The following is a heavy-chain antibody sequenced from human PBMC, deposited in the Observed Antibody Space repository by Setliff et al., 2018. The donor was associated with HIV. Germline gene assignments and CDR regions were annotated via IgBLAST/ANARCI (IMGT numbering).Heavy chain of an antibody. CDR2: ISAYNGNT. CDR3: ARDSFGGEFTYYYYGMDV. V-gene: IGHV1-18*01. CDR1: GYTFTNYG. J-gene: IGHJ6*02. D-gene: IGHD3-10*01. Sequence: ASVKVSCKASGYTFTNYGISWVRQAPGQGLEWMGWISAYNGNTNYAQKLQGRVTMTTDTSTSTVYMELRSLRSDDTAVYYCARDSFGGEFTYYYYGMDVWGQGTTVTVSS.